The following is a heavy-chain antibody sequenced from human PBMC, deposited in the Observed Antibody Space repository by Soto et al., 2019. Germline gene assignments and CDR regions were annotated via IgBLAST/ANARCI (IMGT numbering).Heavy chain of an antibody. V-gene: IGHV3-64D*06. CDR1: GFSFSYYG. CDR3: VKGSAMLDSSSFDR. CDR2: ISSDGDRT. D-gene: IGHD2-2*01. Sequence: ASLRLSCSASGFSFSYYGMHWVRQAPGKGLEYVSGISSDGDRTYYADSVKGRFTISRDNSKNTLYLQMSSLRPEDTAGHYCVKGSAMLDSSSFDRWGQGTLRTVSS. J-gene: IGHJ4*02.